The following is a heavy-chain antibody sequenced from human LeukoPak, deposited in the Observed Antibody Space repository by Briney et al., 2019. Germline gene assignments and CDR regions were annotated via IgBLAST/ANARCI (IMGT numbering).Heavy chain of an antibody. CDR3: ARGPYLGNYYYYYMDV. J-gene: IGHJ6*03. Sequence: SETLSLTCAVYGGSVSGYYWSWIRQPPGKGLEWIGEINHSGSTNYNPSLKSRVTISVDTSKNQFSLKLSSVTAADTAVYYCARGPYLGNYYYYYMDVWGKGTTVTVSS. V-gene: IGHV4-34*01. CDR1: GGSVSGYY. CDR2: INHSGST.